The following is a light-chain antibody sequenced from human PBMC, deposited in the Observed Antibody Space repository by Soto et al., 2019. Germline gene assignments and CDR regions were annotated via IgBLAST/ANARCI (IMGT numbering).Light chain of an antibody. J-gene: IGKJ5*01. Sequence: EIVLTQSPGTLSLSPGERAILSCRASQSLSSNLAWYQQKPGQAPRLLIYDASNRATGVPARFSGSGSGTDFTLTISSLEPEDFAVYYCQQRYRWPPITFGQGTRLEIK. CDR3: QQRYRWPPIT. CDR2: DAS. CDR1: QSLSSN. V-gene: IGKV3-11*01.